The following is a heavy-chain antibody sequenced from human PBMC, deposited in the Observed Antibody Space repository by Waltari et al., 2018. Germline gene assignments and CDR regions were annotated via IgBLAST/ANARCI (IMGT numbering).Heavy chain of an antibody. CDR2: IIPFLHIS. V-gene: IGHV1-69*02. CDR3: ARSGEMKGTVDY. CDR1: GGTFSTYT. J-gene: IGHJ4*02. D-gene: IGHD1-1*01. Sequence: HVQLEQSGAEVKKPGSSVKVSCKASGGTFSTYTVTWVRQAPGQGLEWMGSIIPFLHISKYAQSLQARLTITVDQSTNTGYMELNNLRPEDTGVYYCARSGEMKGTVDYWGQGTLVTVSS.